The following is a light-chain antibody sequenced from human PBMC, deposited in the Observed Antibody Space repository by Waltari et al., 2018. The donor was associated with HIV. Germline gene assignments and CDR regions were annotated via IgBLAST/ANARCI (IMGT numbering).Light chain of an antibody. CDR1: SSNVGSYNL. Sequence: QSALTQPASVSGSPGQSITISCPGTSSNVGSYNLVSWYQQHPGRAPKVMIYEVSKRPSGVFNRFSGAKSGNTASLTISGLQAEDEADYYCCSYTGSNPFLLFGGGTKLTVL. CDR2: EVS. V-gene: IGLV2-23*02. J-gene: IGLJ2*01. CDR3: CSYTGSNPFLL.